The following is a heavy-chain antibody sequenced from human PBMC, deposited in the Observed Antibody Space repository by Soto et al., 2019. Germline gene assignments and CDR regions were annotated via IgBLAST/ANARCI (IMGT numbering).Heavy chain of an antibody. V-gene: IGHV4-34*01. CDR2: INHNTNT. J-gene: IGHJ5*02. Sequence: QVHLQQWGAGLLKPSETLSLTCAVYGGSFSDTYWNWFRQPPGKGLEWIGEINHNTNTIYNPSLTSRVTISVDTSKNHFSLKLTSVTAADTAVYYCARGVRLFRGRFDPWGLGTLVTVSS. D-gene: IGHD2-15*01. CDR1: GGSFSDTY. CDR3: ARGVRLFRGRFDP.